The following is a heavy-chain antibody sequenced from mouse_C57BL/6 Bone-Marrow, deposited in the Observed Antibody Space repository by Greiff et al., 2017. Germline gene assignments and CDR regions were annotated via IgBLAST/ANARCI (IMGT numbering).Heavy chain of an antibody. J-gene: IGHJ4*01. CDR1: GFTFSSYA. CDR2: ISDGGSYT. CDR3: ACSLTSLIGDD. Sequence: EVKLQESGGGLVKPGGSLKLSCAASGFTFSSYAMSWVRQTPEKRLEWVATISDGGSYTYYPDNVKGRFTISRDNAKNNLYLQMSHLKSEDTAMYYCACSLTSLIGDDWGQGTSVTVSS. V-gene: IGHV5-4*03. D-gene: IGHD2-14*01.